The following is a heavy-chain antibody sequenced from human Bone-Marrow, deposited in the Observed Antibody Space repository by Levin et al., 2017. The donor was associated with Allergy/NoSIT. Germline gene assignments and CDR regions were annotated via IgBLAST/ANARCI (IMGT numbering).Heavy chain of an antibody. CDR1: GFTFSSYE. V-gene: IGHV3-48*03. CDR3: ARDTLYCSGGRCYHYMDV. J-gene: IGHJ6*03. Sequence: GGSLRLSCAASGFTFSSYEMNWVRQAPGKGLEWVSYISSSGSTIYYADSVKGRFTISRDNAKNSLYLQMNSLRAEDTAVYYCARDTLYCSGGRCYHYMDVWGKGTTVTVSS. D-gene: IGHD2-15*01. CDR2: ISSSGSTI.